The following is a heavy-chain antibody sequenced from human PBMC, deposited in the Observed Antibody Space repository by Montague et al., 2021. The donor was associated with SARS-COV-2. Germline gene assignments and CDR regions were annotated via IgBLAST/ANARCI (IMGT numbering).Heavy chain of an antibody. CDR3: ARFHGPGIWFGGYYGMDV. V-gene: IGHV2-70*01. CDR1: GFSLSTSGMC. CDR2: IDWDDDK. Sequence: PALVKPTQTLTLTCTFSGFSLSTSGMCVSWIRQPPGKALEWLALIDWDDDKYYSTSLKTRLTISKDTSKNQVVLTMTNMDPVDTATYYCARFHGPGIWFGGYYGMDVWGQGTTVTVSS. J-gene: IGHJ6*02. D-gene: IGHD3-10*01.